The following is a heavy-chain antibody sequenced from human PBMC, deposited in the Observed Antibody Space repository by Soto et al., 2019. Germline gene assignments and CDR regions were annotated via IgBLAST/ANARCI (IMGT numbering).Heavy chain of an antibody. Sequence: QVQLVQSGAEVKKPGASVKVSCKSSGYTFTSYGISWVRQAPGQGLEWMGWISAHNGNTNYAQKLQGRVTITTDTSLSTDYRELRSQRSYNKSADYGARLEWKGYGDKSSYWGQESLV. V-gene: IGHV1-18*01. D-gene: IGHD5-12*01. CDR1: GYTFTSYG. CDR3: ARLEWKGYGDKSSY. CDR2: ISAHNGNT. J-gene: IGHJ4*02.